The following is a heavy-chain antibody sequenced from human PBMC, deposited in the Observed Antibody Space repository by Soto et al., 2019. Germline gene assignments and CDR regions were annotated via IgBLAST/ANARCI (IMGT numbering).Heavy chain of an antibody. D-gene: IGHD3-16*01. V-gene: IGHV3-53*01. J-gene: IGHJ3*02. CDR1: GVSVKTNY. CDR3: ASTTVWKNAFEI. CDR2: FESGGSI. Sequence: EVRLVESGGGVIQPGGSLRLSCAASGVSVKTNYMSWVRQSPGKGLEWVSLFESGGSIYYADTVKGRFTISRDDFQNTLSLQMNSLIVEDTATYYCASTTVWKNAFEIWGQGTLVSVSS.